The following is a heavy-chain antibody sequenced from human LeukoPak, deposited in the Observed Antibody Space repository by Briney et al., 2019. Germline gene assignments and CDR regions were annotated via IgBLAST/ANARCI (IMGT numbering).Heavy chain of an antibody. CDR3: ARGESLRNWFDP. CDR2: ISSSGSTI. Sequence: TGGSLRLSCAASGFTFSSYEMNWVRQAPGKGLEWVSYISSSGSTIYYADSVKGRFTISIDNAKNSLYLQMNSLRPEDTAVYYCARGESLRNWFDPWGQGTLVTVSS. CDR1: GFTFSSYE. J-gene: IGHJ5*02. V-gene: IGHV3-48*03. D-gene: IGHD3-10*01.